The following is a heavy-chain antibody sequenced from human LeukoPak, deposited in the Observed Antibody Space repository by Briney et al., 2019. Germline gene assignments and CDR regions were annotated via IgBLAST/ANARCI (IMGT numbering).Heavy chain of an antibody. D-gene: IGHD2-15*01. Sequence: GGSLRLSCAASGFTFSSYAMSCVRQAPGKGLEWVSAISGSGGSTYYADSVKGRFTISRDNSKNTLYLQMNSLRAEDTAVYYCAKGTYCSGGSCYYFDYWGQGTLVTVSS. CDR1: GFTFSSYA. J-gene: IGHJ4*02. CDR3: AKGTYCSGGSCYYFDY. V-gene: IGHV3-23*01. CDR2: ISGSGGST.